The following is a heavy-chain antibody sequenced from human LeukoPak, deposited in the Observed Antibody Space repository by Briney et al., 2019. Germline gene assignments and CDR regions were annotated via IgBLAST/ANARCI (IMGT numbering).Heavy chain of an antibody. CDR1: GFTFSSYA. V-gene: IGHV3-23*01. CDR2: ISGSGGNT. Sequence: GGSLRLSCAASGFTFSSYAMNWVRQAPGKGLEWVSAISGSGGNTYYADSVKGRFTISRDNSKSTLYVQMNSLRAENTAVYYCAKEVKIAATGENWFDPWGQGTLVIVSS. CDR3: AKEVKIAATGENWFDP. D-gene: IGHD6-13*01. J-gene: IGHJ5*02.